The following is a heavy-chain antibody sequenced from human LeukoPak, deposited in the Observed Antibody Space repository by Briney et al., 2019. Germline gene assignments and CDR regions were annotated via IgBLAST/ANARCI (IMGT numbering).Heavy chain of an antibody. D-gene: IGHD3-22*01. Sequence: PSETLSLTCTVSGGSISSGSYYWSWIRQPAGKGLEWIGRIYTSGSTNYNPSLKSRVTISVDTSKNQFFLKLSSVTAADTAVYYCARPTYHYDSHAYFELWGRGTLVTVSS. CDR3: ARPTYHYDSHAYFEL. CDR2: IYTSGST. J-gene: IGHJ2*01. V-gene: IGHV4-61*02. CDR1: GGSISSGSYY.